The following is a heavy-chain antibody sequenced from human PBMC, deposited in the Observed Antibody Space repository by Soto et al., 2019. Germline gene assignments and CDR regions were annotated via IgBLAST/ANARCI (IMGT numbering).Heavy chain of an antibody. CDR3: ARHDSSGYYYYFDD. Sequence: VASVKVSCKASGYTFTSYGISWVRQAPGQGLEWMGWIGAYNGNTNYAQKLQGRVTMTTDTSTSTAYMELRSLRSDDTAVYYCARHDSSGYYYYFDDWGQGTLVTVSS. CDR2: IGAYNGNT. V-gene: IGHV1-18*01. D-gene: IGHD3-22*01. J-gene: IGHJ4*02. CDR1: GYTFTSYG.